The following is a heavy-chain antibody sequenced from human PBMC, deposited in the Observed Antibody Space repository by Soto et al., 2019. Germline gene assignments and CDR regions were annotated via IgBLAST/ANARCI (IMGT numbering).Heavy chain of an antibody. Sequence: GGSLRLSCAASGFTFSSYAMSWVRQAPGKGLEWVSAISSGSSYIYYADSVKGRFTISRDNSKNTLYLQMNSLRAEDTAVYYCAKDKLGYCTNGVCYYFDYWGQGTLVTVSS. CDR1: GFTFSSYA. V-gene: IGHV3-23*01. CDR2: ISSGSSYI. D-gene: IGHD2-8*01. CDR3: AKDKLGYCTNGVCYYFDY. J-gene: IGHJ4*02.